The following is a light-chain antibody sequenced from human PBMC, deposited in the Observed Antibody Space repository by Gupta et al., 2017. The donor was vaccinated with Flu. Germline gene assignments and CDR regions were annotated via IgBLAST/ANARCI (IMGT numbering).Light chain of an antibody. CDR1: QSISSY. Sequence: PSSLSASVGDRVTITCRASQSISSYLNWYQQKPGKAPKLLIYAASSLQSGVPSRFSGSGSGTDFTLTISSLQPEDFATYYCQQSYSTPFTFGPGTKVDIK. J-gene: IGKJ3*01. CDR2: AAS. CDR3: QQSYSTPFT. V-gene: IGKV1-39*01.